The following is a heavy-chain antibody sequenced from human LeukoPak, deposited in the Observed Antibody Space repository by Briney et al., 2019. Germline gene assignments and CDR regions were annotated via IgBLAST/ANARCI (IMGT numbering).Heavy chain of an antibody. J-gene: IGHJ5*01. D-gene: IGHD4-17*01. CDR3: AHRRGASTTVTSPFDS. Sequence: ESGPTLVKPTQTLTLTCTFSGFSLRTSGVGVGWIRQPPGKALEWVALIYWDGDERYSPSLRSRLTITKDTSKNQVVLTMTNMDPADTATYYCAHRRGASTTVTSPFDSWGQGTLVTVSS. CDR2: IYWDGDE. V-gene: IGHV2-5*02. CDR1: GFSLRTSGVG.